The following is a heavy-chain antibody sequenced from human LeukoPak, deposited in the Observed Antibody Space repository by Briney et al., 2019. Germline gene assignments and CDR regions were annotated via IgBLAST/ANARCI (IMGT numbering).Heavy chain of an antibody. J-gene: IGHJ6*02. CDR3: ASATPYYYGMDV. CDR2: IIPILGIA. V-gene: IGHV1-69*04. CDR1: GGTFSSYA. Sequence: SVKVSCKASGGTFSSYAISWVRQAPGQGLEWMGRIIPILGIANYAQKFQGRVTITADKSTSTAYMELSSLRSEDTAVYYCASATPYYYGMDVWGQGTTVTVSS.